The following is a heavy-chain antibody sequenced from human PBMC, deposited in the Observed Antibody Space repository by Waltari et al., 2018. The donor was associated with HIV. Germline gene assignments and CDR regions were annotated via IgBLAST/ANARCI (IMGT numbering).Heavy chain of an antibody. Sequence: QVQLVESGGGVVQPGRSLRLSCAASGFTFSSYGMHWVRQAPGKGVEWVAVISYDGINKDYADSVKVLFTISRENPKNTRYLQMNSRRAEDTAVYYCAKDPYYYDGSGYADYFDYWGQGTLVTVSS. CDR3: AKDPYYYDGSGYADYFDY. D-gene: IGHD3-22*01. CDR2: ISYDGINK. J-gene: IGHJ4*02. V-gene: IGHV3-30*18. CDR1: GFTFSSYG.